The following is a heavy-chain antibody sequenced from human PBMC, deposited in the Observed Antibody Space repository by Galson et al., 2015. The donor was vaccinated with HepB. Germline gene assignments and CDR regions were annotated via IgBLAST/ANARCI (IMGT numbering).Heavy chain of an antibody. CDR2: ITNDGAGT. CDR1: GLNFNYYA. Sequence: SLRLSCAASGLNFNYYAMHWVRQAPGRGLEYISGITNDGAGTNYADFVRGRFTISRDNCRKSLNLKMTSLRPDDTALYYCVKEDILSGFLVGSFHVWGQGTMVTVSS. V-gene: IGHV3-64D*08. J-gene: IGHJ3*01. CDR3: VKEDILSGFLVGSFHV. D-gene: IGHD3-9*01.